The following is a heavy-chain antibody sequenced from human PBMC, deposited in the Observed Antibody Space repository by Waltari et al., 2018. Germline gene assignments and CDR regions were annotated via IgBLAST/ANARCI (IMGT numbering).Heavy chain of an antibody. J-gene: IGHJ4*02. CDR2: IYGGGSPT. V-gene: IGHV3-23*03. CDR3: AKDLRDYSNDY. D-gene: IGHD4-4*01. Sequence: EVQLLESGGGLVQPGGSLRLSCAASGFAFSTYAMTWVSQAPGKGLEWVSLIYGGGSPTHYADSVKGRFTISRDDSKNTLFLEMNSLRVEDTAVYYCAKDLRDYSNDYWGQGTLVTVSS. CDR1: GFAFSTYA.